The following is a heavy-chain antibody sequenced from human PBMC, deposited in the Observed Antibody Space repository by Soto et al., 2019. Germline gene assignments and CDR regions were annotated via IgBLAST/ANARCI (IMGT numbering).Heavy chain of an antibody. D-gene: IGHD1-1*01. CDR3: ARVGLRSTHEANYFDY. Sequence: SETLSLTCAVSSGSISSSNWWSWVRQPPGKGLEWIGEIYHSGSTNYNPSLKSRVTISVDKSKNQFSLKLSSVTAADTAVYYCARVGLRSTHEANYFDYWGQGTLVTVSS. CDR1: SGSISSSNW. V-gene: IGHV4-4*02. J-gene: IGHJ4*02. CDR2: IYHSGST.